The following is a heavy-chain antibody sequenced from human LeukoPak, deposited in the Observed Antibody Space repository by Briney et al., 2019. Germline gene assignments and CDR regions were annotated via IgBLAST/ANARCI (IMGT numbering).Heavy chain of an antibody. CDR2: IYPGDSDT. CDR3: ARLQYYYDSSGYYLYYFDY. CDR1: GYIFTSYW. V-gene: IGHV5-51*01. Sequence: GESLKISCKGSGYIFTSYWIGWVRQMPGKGLEWMGIIYPGDSDTRYSPSFQGQVTISADKSISTAYLQWSSLKASDTAMYYCARLQYYYDSSGYYLYYFDYWSQGTLVTVSS. J-gene: IGHJ4*02. D-gene: IGHD3-22*01.